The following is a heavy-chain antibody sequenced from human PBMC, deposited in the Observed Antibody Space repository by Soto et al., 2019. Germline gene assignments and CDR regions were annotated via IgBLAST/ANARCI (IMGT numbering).Heavy chain of an antibody. D-gene: IGHD6-13*01. J-gene: IGHJ6*02. V-gene: IGHV3-43*01. CDR3: AKDTGSSCHFCVGMDV. CDR2: ISWDGGST. CDR1: GFTFDDYT. Sequence: EVQLVESGGVVVQPGGSQRLSCAASGFTFDDYTMHWVRQAPGKGLEWVSLISWDGGSTYYADSVKGRFTISRDNSKNSLYLQMNSLRTEDTALYYCAKDTGSSCHFCVGMDVWGQGTTVTVSS.